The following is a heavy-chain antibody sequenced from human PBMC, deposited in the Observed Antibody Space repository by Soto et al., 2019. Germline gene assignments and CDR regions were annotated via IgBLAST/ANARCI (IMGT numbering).Heavy chain of an antibody. Sequence: GGSLRLCCAASGFTFSTYSMNWVRQAPGKGLEWVSGISGSGDSTYYADSVKGRFTVSRDNSKNTLYLQMNSLRAEDTAVFYCAKERSSGWSFDYWGQGTLVTVSS. CDR1: GFTFSTYS. V-gene: IGHV3-23*01. D-gene: IGHD6-19*01. CDR3: AKERSSGWSFDY. CDR2: ISGSGDST. J-gene: IGHJ4*02.